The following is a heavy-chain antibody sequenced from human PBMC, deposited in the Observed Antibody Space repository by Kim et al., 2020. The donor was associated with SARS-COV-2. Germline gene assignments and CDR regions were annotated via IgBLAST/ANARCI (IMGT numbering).Heavy chain of an antibody. CDR1: GFTFGDYA. V-gene: IGHV3-9*01. Sequence: GGSLRLSCAASGFTFGDYAMHWVRQAPGKGLEWVSGISWNSGSIGYADSVKGRFTISRDNAKNSLYLQMNSLRAEDTALYYCATSSSGWYYFDYWGQGTLVTVSS. J-gene: IGHJ4*02. CDR3: ATSSSGWYYFDY. D-gene: IGHD6-19*01. CDR2: ISWNSGSI.